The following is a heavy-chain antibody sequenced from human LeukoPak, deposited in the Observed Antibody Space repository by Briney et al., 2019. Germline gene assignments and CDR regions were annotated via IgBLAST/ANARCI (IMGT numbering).Heavy chain of an antibody. D-gene: IGHD2-15*01. CDR2: IIPILGIA. V-gene: IGHV1-69*04. J-gene: IGHJ4*02. Sequence: GSSVKVSCKASGGTFSSYAISWVRQAPGQGLEWMGRIIPILGIANYAQKFQGRVTITADKSTSTAYMELSSLRSVDTAVYYCARYCSGGSCPFDYWGQGTLVTVSS. CDR1: GGTFSSYA. CDR3: ARYCSGGSCPFDY.